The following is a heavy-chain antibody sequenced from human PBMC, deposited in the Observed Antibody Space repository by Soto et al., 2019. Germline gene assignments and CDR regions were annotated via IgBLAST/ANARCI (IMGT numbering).Heavy chain of an antibody. CDR3: ARSGFPGIAAY. V-gene: IGHV1-69*12. Sequence: QVQLVQSGAEVKKPGSSVKVSCKASGGTFSSYAISWVRQAPGQGLEWMGGIIPIFGTANYAQKFQGRVTITADESTSTSYMELSILRSEDTAVYYCARSGFPGIAAYWGQGTLVTVSS. J-gene: IGHJ4*02. D-gene: IGHD6-13*01. CDR1: GGTFSSYA. CDR2: IIPIFGTA.